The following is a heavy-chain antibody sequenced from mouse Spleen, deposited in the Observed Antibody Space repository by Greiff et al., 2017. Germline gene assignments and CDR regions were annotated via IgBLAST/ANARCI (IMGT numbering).Heavy chain of an antibody. V-gene: IGHV2-6*01. Sequence: QVQLKQSGPGLVAPSQCLSITCTVSGFSLTSYGVDWVRQSPGKGLEWLGVIWGGGSTNYNSALKSRLSISKDNSKSQVFLKMNSLQTDERDMYNSASGSNMIPIAYWGQGTLVTVSA. CDR2: IWGGGST. CDR3: ASGSNMIPIAY. CDR1: GFSLTSYG. D-gene: IGHD2-4*01. J-gene: IGHJ3*01.